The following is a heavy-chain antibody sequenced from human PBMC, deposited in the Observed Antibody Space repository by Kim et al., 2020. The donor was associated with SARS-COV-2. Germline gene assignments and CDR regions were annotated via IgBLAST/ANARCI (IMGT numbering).Heavy chain of an antibody. CDR3: ARVVPRYYDFWSGYFYYYYGMDV. J-gene: IGHJ6*02. V-gene: IGHV3-21*01. CDR2: ISSSSSYI. Sequence: GGSLRLSCAASGFTFSSYSMNWVRQAPGKGLEWVSSISSSSSYIYYADSVKGRFTISRDNAKNSLYLQMNSLRAEDTAVYYCARVVPRYYDFWSGYFYYYYGMDVWGQGTTVTVSS. CDR1: GFTFSSYS. D-gene: IGHD3-3*01.